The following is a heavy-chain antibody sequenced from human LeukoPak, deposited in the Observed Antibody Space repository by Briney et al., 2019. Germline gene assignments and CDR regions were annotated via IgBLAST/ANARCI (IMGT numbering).Heavy chain of an antibody. CDR2: INPSGGST. D-gene: IGHD3-10*01. V-gene: IGHV1-46*01. J-gene: IGHJ4*02. CDR1: GYTFTSYY. CDR3: ASGDLWFGELSKFDY. Sequence: ASVKVSCKASGYTFTSYYMHWVRQAPGQGLEWMGIINPSGGSTSYAQKFQGRVTMTRDTSTSTVYMELSRLRSDDTAVYYCASGDLWFGELSKFDYWGQGSLVTVSS.